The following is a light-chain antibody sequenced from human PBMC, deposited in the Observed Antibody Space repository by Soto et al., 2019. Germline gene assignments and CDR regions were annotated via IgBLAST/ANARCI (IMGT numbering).Light chain of an antibody. V-gene: IGLV1-47*01. CDR3: AAWDDSLSGR. CDR2: RHN. J-gene: IGLJ3*02. CDR1: SSNIGSNY. Sequence: QSVLTQPPSASGTPGQRVTISCSGSSSNIGSNYVYWYQQLPGTAPKLLIYRHNQRPSGVPDRFSGSKSGASASLAISGLRSEDEADYYCAAWDDSLSGRFGGGTKLTVL.